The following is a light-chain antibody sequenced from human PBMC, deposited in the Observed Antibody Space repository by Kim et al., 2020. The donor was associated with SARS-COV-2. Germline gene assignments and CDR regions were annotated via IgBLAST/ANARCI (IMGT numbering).Light chain of an antibody. CDR2: YDS. J-gene: IGLJ3*02. CDR3: QVWDSSSDHWV. Sequence: ALGKTARITCGGNNIGSKSVQGYQQKPGQAPGLVIYYDSDRPSGIPERFSGSNAGNTATLTISRVEAGDEADYYCQVWDSSSDHWVFGGGTQLTVL. CDR1: NIGSKS. V-gene: IGLV3-21*04.